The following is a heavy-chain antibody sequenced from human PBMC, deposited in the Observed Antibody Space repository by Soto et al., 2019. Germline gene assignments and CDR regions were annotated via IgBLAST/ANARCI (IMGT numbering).Heavy chain of an antibody. CDR3: EKDPTYRNSDY. Sequence: GGSLRLSCAASGFTVSSYAMSWVRQAPGKGLEWVSAISGSGGSTYYADSVKGRFTISRDNSKNTLYLQMNSLRAEDTAVYYCEKDPTYRNSDYWGQETLVPVSS. D-gene: IGHD4-4*01. V-gene: IGHV3-23*01. J-gene: IGHJ4*02. CDR2: ISGSGGST. CDR1: GFTVSSYA.